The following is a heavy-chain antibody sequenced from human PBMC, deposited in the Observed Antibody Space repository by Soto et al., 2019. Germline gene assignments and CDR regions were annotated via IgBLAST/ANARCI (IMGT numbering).Heavy chain of an antibody. J-gene: IGHJ6*03. V-gene: IGHV1-8*01. D-gene: IGHD1-7*01. CDR3: ARGNYDDPLYEPSYYYMDV. CDR2: MNPNSGNT. Sequence: ASVKVSCKASGYTFTSYDINLLRLATGQGLEWMGWMNPNSGNTGYAQKFQGRVTMTRNTSISTAYMELSSLRSEDTAVYYCARGNYDDPLYEPSYYYMDVWGKGTTVTVSS. CDR1: GYTFTSYD.